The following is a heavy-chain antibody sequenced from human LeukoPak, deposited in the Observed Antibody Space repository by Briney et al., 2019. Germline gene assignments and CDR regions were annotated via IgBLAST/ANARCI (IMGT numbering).Heavy chain of an antibody. CDR1: GFTFSSYW. V-gene: IGHV3-7*01. J-gene: IGHJ4*02. CDR3: ARAGGYASSWAY. D-gene: IGHD5-12*01. CDR2: IKQDGSEK. Sequence: GGSLRLSCAASGFTFSSYWMSWVRQAPGKGLEWVANIKQDGSEKNCVDSVKGRFTISRDNAKNSLDLQMNSLRAEDTAVYYCARAGGYASSWAYWGQGTLVTVSS.